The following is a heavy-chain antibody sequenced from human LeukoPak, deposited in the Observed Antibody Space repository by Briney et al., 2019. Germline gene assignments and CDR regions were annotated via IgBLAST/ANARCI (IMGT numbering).Heavy chain of an antibody. CDR3: ARHSTYAFDI. J-gene: IGHJ3*02. CDR2: IYYSGST. V-gene: IGHV4-59*08. CDR1: GGSISSYY. Sequence: PSETLSLTCTVSGGSISSYYWSWIRQPPGKGLEWIGYIYYSGSTNYNPSLKGRVTISVDTSKNQFSLKLSSVTAADTAVYYCARHSTYAFDIWGQGTMVTVSS. D-gene: IGHD2-2*01.